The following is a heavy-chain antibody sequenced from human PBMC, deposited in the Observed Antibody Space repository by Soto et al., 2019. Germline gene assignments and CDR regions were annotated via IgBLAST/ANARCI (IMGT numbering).Heavy chain of an antibody. D-gene: IGHD3-16*01. V-gene: IGHV3-33*01. CDR1: GFTFGSYG. J-gene: IGHJ3*02. CDR3: ARDFWVVDSKTIDI. Sequence: QVQLVESGGGVVQPGRSLRLSCAASGFTFGSYGLHWVRQAPDTRLEWMALIWYDGSSEYYTDSVKGRFTISRYNSKNTLDLQMNSMRADDTAVSHCARDFWVVDSKTIDICGPGTVVIVAS. CDR2: IWYDGSSE.